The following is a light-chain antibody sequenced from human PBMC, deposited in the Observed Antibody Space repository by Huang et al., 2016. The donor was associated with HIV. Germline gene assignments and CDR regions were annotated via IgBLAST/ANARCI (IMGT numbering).Light chain of an antibody. CDR3: QQYNNWPPNT. Sequence: EIVMTQSPATLSMSPGERATLSCRASQSVGSNLAWYQQKPGQAPRLLIYGASPRATGIPARFSGSESGTEFTLTISSLQSEDFAVYYCQQYNNWPPNTFGQGTKLEIK. CDR1: QSVGSN. V-gene: IGKV3-15*01. J-gene: IGKJ2*01. CDR2: GAS.